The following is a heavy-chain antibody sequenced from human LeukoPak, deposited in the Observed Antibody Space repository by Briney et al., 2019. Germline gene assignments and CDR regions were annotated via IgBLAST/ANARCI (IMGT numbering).Heavy chain of an antibody. D-gene: IGHD3-3*01. V-gene: IGHV3-23*01. CDR1: GFTFSSYA. J-gene: IGHJ6*03. Sequence: GSLRLSCAASGFTFSSYAMSWVRQAPGEGLEWVSAISGSGGSTYYADSVKGRFTISRDNSKNTLYLQMNSLRAEGTAVYYCAKVGAFYYYYYMDVWGKGTTVTVSS. CDR3: AKVGAFYYYYYMDV. CDR2: ISGSGGST.